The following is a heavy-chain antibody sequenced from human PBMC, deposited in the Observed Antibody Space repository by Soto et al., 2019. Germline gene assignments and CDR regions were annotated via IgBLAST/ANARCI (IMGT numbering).Heavy chain of an antibody. CDR1: GGSVSSGTYY. CDR3: ARDYRVSEIFGVVINYAMDV. Sequence: SENLYLTCTVSGGSVSSGTYYWSWIRQPPGRGLEWIGYIHYSGSTTYNPSLKSRVTISVDTSKNQFSLKLSSVTAEDTAVYYGARDYRVSEIFGVVINYAMDVWGQVTMSTV. V-gene: IGHV4-61*01. J-gene: IGHJ6*02. D-gene: IGHD3-3*01. CDR2: IHYSGST.